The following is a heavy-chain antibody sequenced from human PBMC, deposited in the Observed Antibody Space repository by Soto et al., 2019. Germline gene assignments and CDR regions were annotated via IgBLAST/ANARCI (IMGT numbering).Heavy chain of an antibody. CDR2: IYWNDDK. Sequence: SGPTLVNPTQTLTLTCTFSGFSLSTSGVGVGWIRQPPGKALEWLALIYWNDDKRYSPSLKSRLTITKDTSKNQVVLTMTNMDPVDTATYYCAHRRSELVGATPRFDYWGQGTLVTVSS. CDR3: AHRRSELVGATPRFDY. D-gene: IGHD1-26*01. CDR1: GFSLSTSGVG. V-gene: IGHV2-5*01. J-gene: IGHJ4*02.